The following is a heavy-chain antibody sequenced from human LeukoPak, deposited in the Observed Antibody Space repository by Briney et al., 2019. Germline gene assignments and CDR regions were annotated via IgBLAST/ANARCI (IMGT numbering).Heavy chain of an antibody. Sequence: SETLSLTCTVSGVSISSGNYSWTWIRQHPGKGLEWIGCLHPTGSTHYNPSLKGRLSISVGTSKNQFSLRLNSVTAADTAVYYCVKDRGDYGGDPGYFDYWGQGTHVTVSS. CDR3: VKDRGDYGGDPGYFDY. J-gene: IGHJ4*02. CDR1: GVSISSGNYS. CDR2: LHPTGST. V-gene: IGHV4-31*03. D-gene: IGHD4-23*01.